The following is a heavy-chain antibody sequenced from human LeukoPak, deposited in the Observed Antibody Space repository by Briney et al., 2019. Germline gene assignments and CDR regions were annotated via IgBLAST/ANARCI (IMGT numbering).Heavy chain of an antibody. V-gene: IGHV4-59*01. Sequence: SETLSLTCPVSGASFSRYYWSWIRPPPGKGLEWIGCIYNTGATDYHPSLKSRVSMSVDTSKNLFSLKLNSVTAADSAVYSCARRISSTSGRRFDPWGQGTLVTVSS. D-gene: IGHD6-6*01. CDR3: ARRISSTSGRRFDP. J-gene: IGHJ5*01. CDR1: GASFSRYY. CDR2: IYNTGAT.